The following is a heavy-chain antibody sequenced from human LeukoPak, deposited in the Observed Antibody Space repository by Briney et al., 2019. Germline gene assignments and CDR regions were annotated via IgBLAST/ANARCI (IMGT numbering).Heavy chain of an antibody. D-gene: IGHD2-21*02. J-gene: IGHJ3*01. V-gene: IGHV3-9*01. CDR3: AKDFLSSGYCGGDRYFGAFDV. CDR2: ISWNSGSI. CDR1: GFTFDYYG. Sequence: PGGSLRLSCAASGFTFDYYGMHWVRQGPGKGLEWVSGISWNSGSIGYADSVKGRFTISRDNAKNSLSLEMNSLRDEDTAVYYCAKDFLSSGYCGGDRYFGAFDVWGQGTMVTVSS.